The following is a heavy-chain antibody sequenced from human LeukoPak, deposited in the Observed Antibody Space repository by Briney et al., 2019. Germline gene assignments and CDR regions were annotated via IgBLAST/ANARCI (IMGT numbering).Heavy chain of an antibody. J-gene: IGHJ4*02. CDR2: ISGSGGTT. D-gene: IGHD6-25*01. CDR1: GFTFSNYG. Sequence: GGSLRLSCAASGFTFSNYGMSWARQAPGKGLEWVSGISGSGGTTYYADSVKGRFTISRDNSKNTLYLQMNSLRVEDTAVYYCALAAAASSFDYWGQGTLLTVSS. CDR3: ALAAAASSFDY. V-gene: IGHV3-23*01.